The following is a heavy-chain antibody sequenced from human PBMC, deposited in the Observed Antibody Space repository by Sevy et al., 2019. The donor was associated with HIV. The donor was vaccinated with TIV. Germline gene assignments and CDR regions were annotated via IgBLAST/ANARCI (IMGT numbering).Heavy chain of an antibody. Sequence: GGSLRLSCAASGLIFSHYGMHWVRQPPGKGLEWVAFISYDGSDTYYVDSVKGRFSISRDNSKNTVYLQINSLRTEDTALYYCAKNTAAAGTGGFDYWGQGTLVTVSS. CDR3: AKNTAAAGTGGFDY. CDR1: GLIFSHYG. J-gene: IGHJ4*02. CDR2: ISYDGSDT. D-gene: IGHD6-13*01. V-gene: IGHV3-30*02.